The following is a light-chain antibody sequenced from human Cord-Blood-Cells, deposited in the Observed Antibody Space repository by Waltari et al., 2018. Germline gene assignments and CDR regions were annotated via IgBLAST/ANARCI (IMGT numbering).Light chain of an antibody. J-gene: IGLJ7*01. Sequence: SYVLTQPPSVSAAPGQTARITCGGNNIGSKSVHWYQQKPGQAPVLVIYYDSDRPSGIPERFSGSNSGNTATLTISRVEAGDEADYYCQVWDSSSDPAVFGGGTQLTVL. V-gene: IGLV3-21*04. CDR3: QVWDSSSDPAV. CDR1: NIGSKS. CDR2: YDS.